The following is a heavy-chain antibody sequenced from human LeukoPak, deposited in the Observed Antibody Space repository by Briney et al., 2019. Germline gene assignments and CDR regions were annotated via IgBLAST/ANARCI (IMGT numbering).Heavy chain of an antibody. CDR1: GGTFSSYT. J-gene: IGHJ4*02. D-gene: IGHD3-16*01. Sequence: SVKVSCKASGGTFSSYTISWVRQAPGQGLEWMGRIIPILGIANYAQKFQGRVTIPADKSTSTAYMELSSLRSEDTAVYYCARGQIMITFGGVAPLYYFDYWGQGTLVTVSS. CDR3: ARGQIMITFGGVAPLYYFDY. CDR2: IIPILGIA. V-gene: IGHV1-69*02.